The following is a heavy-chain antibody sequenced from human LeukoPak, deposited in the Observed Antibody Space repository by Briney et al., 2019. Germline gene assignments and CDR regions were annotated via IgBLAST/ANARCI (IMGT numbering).Heavy chain of an antibody. V-gene: IGHV3-33*01. J-gene: IGHJ4*02. D-gene: IGHD6-19*01. Sequence: GRSLRLSCAASGFTFSHYDMHWVRQAPGKGLEWVAFIRFDRSDTYYTESVKGRFTVSRDNSKDALHLQMNSLRAEDTAVYFCARALSVGSGWFYFGYGGQGTLVTVSS. CDR3: ARALSVGSGWFYFGY. CDR1: GFTFSHYD. CDR2: IRFDRSDT.